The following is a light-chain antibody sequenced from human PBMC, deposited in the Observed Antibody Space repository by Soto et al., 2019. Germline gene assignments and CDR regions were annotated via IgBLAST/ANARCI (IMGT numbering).Light chain of an antibody. CDR2: AAS. J-gene: IGKJ4*01. Sequence: DIQMTQSPSSLSASVGDRVTITCRASQSISSNLNGYQQKPGKAPKLLIYAASSLQSGVPSRFSGSGSGTDFTLIISSLQPEDFATYYCQQGYSTPLSVGGGTKVEI. CDR3: QQGYSTPLS. V-gene: IGKV1-39*01. CDR1: QSISSN.